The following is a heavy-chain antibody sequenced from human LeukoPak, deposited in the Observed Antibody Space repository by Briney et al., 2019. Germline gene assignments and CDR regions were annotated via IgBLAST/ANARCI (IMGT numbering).Heavy chain of an antibody. Sequence: PSETLSLTCAVYGGSFSGYYWSWIRQPPGKGLEWIGEINHSGSTNYNPSLKSRVTISVDTSKNQFSLKLSSVTAADTAGYYCASENTAMVPRGGGRYYCGMEVGGQGPPVT. CDR3: ASENTAMVPRGGGRYYCGMEV. J-gene: IGHJ6*02. CDR1: GGSFSGYY. CDR2: INHSGST. V-gene: IGHV4-34*01. D-gene: IGHD5-18*01.